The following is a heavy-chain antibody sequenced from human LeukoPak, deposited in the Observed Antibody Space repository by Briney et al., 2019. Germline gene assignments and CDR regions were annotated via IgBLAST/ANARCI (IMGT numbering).Heavy chain of an antibody. V-gene: IGHV4-59*08. Sequence: SETLSLTCTVSGGSISSYYWSWIRQPPGKGLEWIGYIYYSGSTNYNPSLKSRVTISVDTSKNQFSLKLSSVTAADTAVYYCAREAVAGASFDLWGRGTLVTVSP. D-gene: IGHD6-19*01. CDR3: AREAVAGASFDL. CDR1: GGSISSYY. CDR2: IYYSGST. J-gene: IGHJ2*01.